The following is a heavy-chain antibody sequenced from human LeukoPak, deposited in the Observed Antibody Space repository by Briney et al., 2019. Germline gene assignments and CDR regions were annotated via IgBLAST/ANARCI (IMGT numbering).Heavy chain of an antibody. CDR1: GYTFTSYG. J-gene: IGHJ6*02. CDR2: IIPIVDTA. D-gene: IGHD6-6*01. V-gene: IGHV1-69*13. Sequence: ASVKVSCKASGYTFTSYGISWVRQAPGQGLEWMGGIIPIVDTANYAQKFQGRVTITADESTSTAYMELSSLRSEDTAVYYCARVSIAARLNYYYGMDVWGQGTTVTVSS. CDR3: ARVSIAARLNYYYGMDV.